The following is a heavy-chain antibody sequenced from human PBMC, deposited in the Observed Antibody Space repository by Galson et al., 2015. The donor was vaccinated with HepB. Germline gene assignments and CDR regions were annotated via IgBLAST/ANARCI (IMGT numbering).Heavy chain of an antibody. CDR3: ARDGGGGYNPLDS. D-gene: IGHD5-24*01. J-gene: IGHJ4*02. V-gene: IGHV3-30*03. CDR1: GFTFSYYG. Sequence: SLRLSCAASGFTFSYYGMHWVRQAPGKGLEWVAVIEHDGSNKYYADSVKGRFTISRDNSKNTLYLQMNSLRAEDTAVYYCARDGGGGYNPLDSWGQGTLVTVSS. CDR2: IEHDGSNK.